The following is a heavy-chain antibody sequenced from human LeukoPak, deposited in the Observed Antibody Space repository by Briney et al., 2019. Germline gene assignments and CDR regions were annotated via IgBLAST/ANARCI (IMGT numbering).Heavy chain of an antibody. V-gene: IGHV4-34*01. D-gene: IGHD1-26*01. CDR3: ATIRGVGTNFDY. J-gene: IGHJ4*02. Sequence: SETLSLTCAVYGGSFSGYYWSWVRQPPGKGLEWIGEIYHSGSTNYNPSLKSRVTISVDKSKNQFSLKLSSVTAADTAVYYCATIRGVGTNFDYWGQGTLVTVSS. CDR2: IYHSGST. CDR1: GGSFSGYY.